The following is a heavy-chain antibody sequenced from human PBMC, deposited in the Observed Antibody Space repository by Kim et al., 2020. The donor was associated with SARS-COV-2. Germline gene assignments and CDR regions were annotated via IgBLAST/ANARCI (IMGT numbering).Heavy chain of an antibody. Sequence: GESLKISCKGSGYSFNIYWIGWVRQMPGKGLEWMGIIYPGDSDTRYSPSFQGQVTTSVDKSISTAYLQWSGLKASDTAMYYCARRSGYSSSWYFDYWGQGTLVTVSS. CDR3: ARRSGYSSSWYFDY. CDR2: IYPGDSDT. J-gene: IGHJ4*02. D-gene: IGHD6-13*01. CDR1: GYSFNIYW. V-gene: IGHV5-51*01.